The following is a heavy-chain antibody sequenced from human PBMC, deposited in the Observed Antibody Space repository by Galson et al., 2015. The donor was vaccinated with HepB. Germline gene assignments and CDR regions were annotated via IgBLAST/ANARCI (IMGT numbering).Heavy chain of an antibody. CDR1: GDSTSSSSYF. J-gene: IGHJ5*02. Sequence: SETLSLTCTVSGDSTSSSSYFWGWIRQPPGKGLEWIGDMHYSGTTDYNPSLKSRVSISVDTSKSQFSLKLSSVTAADTAVYYCARRISTPGAAATGSWWFDPWGQGTPVTVSS. CDR3: ARRISTPGAAATGSWWFDP. V-gene: IGHV4-39*01. D-gene: IGHD6-13*01. CDR2: MHYSGTT.